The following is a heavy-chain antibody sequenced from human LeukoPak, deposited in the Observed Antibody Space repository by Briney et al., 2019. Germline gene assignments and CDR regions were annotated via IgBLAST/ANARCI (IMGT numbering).Heavy chain of an antibody. J-gene: IGHJ4*02. V-gene: IGHV3-7*05. CDR2: IEPSGGEE. Sequence: GGSLRLSCVGSGFSFNSHWMSWVRQAAGKGLEWVANIEPSGGEEYYVGSVKGRFTISRDNAKNSLYLQMNSLRAEDTALYYCAKDLGGSTDYWGQGTLVTVSS. D-gene: IGHD5-12*01. CDR3: AKDLGGSTDY. CDR1: GFSFNSHW.